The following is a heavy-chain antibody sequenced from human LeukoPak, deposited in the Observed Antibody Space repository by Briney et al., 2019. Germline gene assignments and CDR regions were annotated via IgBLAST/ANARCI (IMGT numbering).Heavy chain of an antibody. V-gene: IGHV1-69*05. CDR3: ARDKTTVTPEGAWFDP. CDR1: GGTFSSYA. Sequence: ASVKVSCKASGGTFSSYAISWVRQAPGQGLEWMGRIIPIFGTANYAQKFQGRVTITTDESTSTAYMELSRLRSEDTAVYYCARDKTTVTPEGAWFDPWGQGTLVTVSS. CDR2: IIPIFGTA. J-gene: IGHJ5*02. D-gene: IGHD4-17*01.